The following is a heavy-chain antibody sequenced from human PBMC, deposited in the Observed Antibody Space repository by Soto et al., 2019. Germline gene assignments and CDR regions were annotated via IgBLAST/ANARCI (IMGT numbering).Heavy chain of an antibody. CDR1: GFTFSSYW. J-gene: IGHJ6*02. CDR3: ARAHAFIAVAGRGGNYYYYGMDV. D-gene: IGHD6-19*01. V-gene: IGHV3-74*01. CDR2: INSDGSST. Sequence: GGSLRLSCAASGFTFSSYWMHWVRQAPGKGLVWVSRINSDGSSTSYADSVKGRFTISSDNAKNTLYLQMNSLRAEDTAVYYCARAHAFIAVAGRGGNYYYYGMDVWGQGTTVTVSS.